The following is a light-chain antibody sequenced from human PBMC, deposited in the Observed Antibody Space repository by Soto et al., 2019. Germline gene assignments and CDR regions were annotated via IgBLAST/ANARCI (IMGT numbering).Light chain of an antibody. Sequence: AIQMTQSPSSLSASVGDRVTITCRASRYIRNDLSWYQQKPGKAPKVLIYVASRLQDGVASRFSGSGSGTDFTLTISSLQPEDFATYYCQQSYSTPMYTFGQGTKVDIK. V-gene: IGKV1-6*02. CDR1: RYIRND. CDR2: VAS. CDR3: QQSYSTPMYT. J-gene: IGKJ2*01.